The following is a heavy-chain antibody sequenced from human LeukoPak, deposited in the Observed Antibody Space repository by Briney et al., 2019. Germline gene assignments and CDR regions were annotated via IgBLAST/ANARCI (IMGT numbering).Heavy chain of an antibody. CDR3: ARAGVGAIYYFDY. V-gene: IGHV3-33*01. CDR1: GFTFSNYG. CDR2: IWYDGSNK. Sequence: GRALRLSCAASGFTFSNYGMHWVRQAPGKGLEWVALIWYDGSNKYYADSVRGRFTISRDNSKNTLYLQMKSLRVEDTAVYYCARAGVGAIYYFDYWGQGTLVTVCS. D-gene: IGHD1-26*01. J-gene: IGHJ4*02.